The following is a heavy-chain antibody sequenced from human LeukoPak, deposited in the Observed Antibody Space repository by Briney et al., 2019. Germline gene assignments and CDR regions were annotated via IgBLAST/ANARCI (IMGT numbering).Heavy chain of an antibody. CDR2: IKSEAYGGTT. CDR1: GFIFGEYA. V-gene: IGHV3-49*03. D-gene: IGHD6-19*01. CDR3: TKGWGDY. Sequence: GGSLRLSCTTSGFIFGEYAMSWFRQAPGKGLELVGFIKSEAYGGTTEYVASVKGRFTISRDDSESLAYLQMTSLKIEDTAVYYCTKGWGDYWGRGTLVTVSS. J-gene: IGHJ4*02.